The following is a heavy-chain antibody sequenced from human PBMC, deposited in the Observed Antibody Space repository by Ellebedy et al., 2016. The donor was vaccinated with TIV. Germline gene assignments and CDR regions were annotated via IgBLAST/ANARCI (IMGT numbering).Heavy chain of an antibody. V-gene: IGHV4-61*01. J-gene: IGHJ4*02. CDR1: GGSVSSGSYY. CDR2: IYYSGST. CDR3: ARERSVVPAASL. D-gene: IGHD2-2*01. Sequence: SETLSLTCTVSGGSVSSGSYYWSWIRQPPGKGLEWIGYIYYSGSTNYNPSLKSRVTISVDTSKNQFSLKLSSVTAADTAVYYCARERSVVPAASLWGQGTLVTVSS.